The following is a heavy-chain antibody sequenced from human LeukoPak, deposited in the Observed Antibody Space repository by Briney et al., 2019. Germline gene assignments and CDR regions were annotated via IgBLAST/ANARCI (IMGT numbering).Heavy chain of an antibody. V-gene: IGHV1-2*02. CDR1: EYTFTGYY. D-gene: IGHD2-8*01. CDR2: INPHSGDT. J-gene: IGHJ4*02. Sequence: ASVKVSCKASEYTFTGYYLHWVRQAPGQGLEWMGWINPHSGDTDYAQKFQGRVTMTRDTSISTAYMELSRLRSDDTAVYYCARWGGHCTSGLCYYFDCWGQGTLVTVSS. CDR3: ARWGGHCTSGLCYYFDC.